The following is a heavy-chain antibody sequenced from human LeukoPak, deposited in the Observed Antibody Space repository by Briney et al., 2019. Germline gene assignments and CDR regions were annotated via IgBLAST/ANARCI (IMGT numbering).Heavy chain of an antibody. Sequence: GGSLRLSCAASGFTVSSNYMSWVRQAPGKGLEWVSVIYSGGNTYYADSVKGRFTISRDNSKNTLYLQMNSLRAEDTAVYYCARTAAGAFDIWGQGTMVTVSS. D-gene: IGHD6-13*01. CDR2: IYSGGNT. J-gene: IGHJ3*02. V-gene: IGHV3-66*02. CDR3: ARTAAGAFDI. CDR1: GFTVSSNY.